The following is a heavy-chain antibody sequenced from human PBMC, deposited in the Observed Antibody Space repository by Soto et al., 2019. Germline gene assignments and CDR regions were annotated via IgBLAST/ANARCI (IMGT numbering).Heavy chain of an antibody. CDR2: ILPMFGEV. V-gene: IGHV1-69*06. D-gene: IGHD5-12*01. CDR1: GGTSSNFI. J-gene: IGHJ6*02. CDR3: ARPKRSGYDRGESYYHTMDV. Sequence: QVQLVQSGTEVKKSGSSVKVSCKASGGTSSNFIITWVRQAPGQGLEWLGGILPMFGEVKYAQKFKDRLTITADRSTQTAAMELGSLSSEDTAVYYCARPKRSGYDRGESYYHTMDVWGHGTTVTVSS.